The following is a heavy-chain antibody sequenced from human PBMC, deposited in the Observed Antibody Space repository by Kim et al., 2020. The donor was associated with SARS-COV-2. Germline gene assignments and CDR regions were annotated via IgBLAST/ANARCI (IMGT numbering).Heavy chain of an antibody. CDR2: IKSKTDGGTT. D-gene: IGHD2-8*02. V-gene: IGHV3-15*01. CDR1: GFTFSNAW. CDR3: TTVTGWDYYYGMDV. J-gene: IGHJ6*02. Sequence: GGSLRLSCAASGFTFSNAWMSWVRQAPGKGLEWVGRIKSKTDGGTTDYAAPVKGRFTISRDDSKNTLYLQMNSLKTEDTAVYYCTTVTGWDYYYGMDVWGQGTTVTVSS.